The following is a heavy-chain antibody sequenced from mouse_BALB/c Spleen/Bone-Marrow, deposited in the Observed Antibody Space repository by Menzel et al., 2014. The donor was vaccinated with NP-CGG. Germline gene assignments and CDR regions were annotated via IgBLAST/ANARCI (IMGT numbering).Heavy chain of an antibody. J-gene: IGHJ3*01. CDR3: ARDVGNYVRFAY. V-gene: IGHV7-3*02. CDR2: IRNKANGYTT. Sequence: EVHLVESGGGSVQPGGSLRLSCATSGFTFTDYYMSWVRQPPGKALEWLGFIRNKANGYTTEYSASVKGRFTISRDNSQSILYLQMNTLRAEVSATYYCARDVGNYVRFAYWGQGTLVTVSA. CDR1: GFTFTDYY. D-gene: IGHD2-1*01.